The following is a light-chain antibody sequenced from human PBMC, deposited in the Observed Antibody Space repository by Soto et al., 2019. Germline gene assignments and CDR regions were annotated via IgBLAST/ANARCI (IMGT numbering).Light chain of an antibody. Sequence: EIVLTQSPATLSLSPGERATLSCRASQSISSYLAWYQQKPGQAPRLLIYDASNRATGIPARFSGSGSGTDFTLTISSLKPEDCAFYNCQQRSNWPPITFGQGTRLEIK. V-gene: IGKV3-11*01. CDR1: QSISSY. CDR2: DAS. CDR3: QQRSNWPPIT. J-gene: IGKJ5*01.